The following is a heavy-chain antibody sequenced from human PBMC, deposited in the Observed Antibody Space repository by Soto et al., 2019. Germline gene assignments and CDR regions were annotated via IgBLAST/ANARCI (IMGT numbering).Heavy chain of an antibody. V-gene: IGHV3-33*01. CDR3: ARDGGRSSSWLDY. D-gene: IGHD6-13*01. Sequence: GGSLRLSCAASGFTFSSYGMHWVRQAPGKGLEWVAVIWYDGSNKYYADSVKGRFTISRDNSKNTLYLQMNGLGAEDTAVYYCARDGGRSSSWLDYWGQGTLVTVSS. J-gene: IGHJ4*02. CDR1: GFTFSSYG. CDR2: IWYDGSNK.